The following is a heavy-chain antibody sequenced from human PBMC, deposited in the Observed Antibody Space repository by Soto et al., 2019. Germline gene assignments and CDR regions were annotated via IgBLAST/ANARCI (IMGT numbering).Heavy chain of an antibody. V-gene: IGHV3-30*03. Sequence: XGSLRLSCATSGFSFNDYAMYGVRQAPGQGLEWVAIISSDGHHQFYLDNLRGRFTVSIDNSKNTLYLQMKSLRPEDTAVYYCSRGTYYPQSSGLHADYWGPGTVVTVSS. J-gene: IGHJ4*02. CDR2: ISSDGHHQ. CDR1: GFSFNDYA. CDR3: SRGTYYPQSSGLHADY. D-gene: IGHD3-22*01.